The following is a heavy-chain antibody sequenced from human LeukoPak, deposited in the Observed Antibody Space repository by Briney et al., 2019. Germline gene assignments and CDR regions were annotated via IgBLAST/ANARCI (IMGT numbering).Heavy chain of an antibody. Sequence: GGSLRLSCATSGFSFSSYAMSWVRQAPGKGLEWVSAMSSSDDGRYYAASVRGRFTISRDNSKNTLYLQMNSLRAEDTAVYYCAKEQTGYSYGLPDAFDIWGQGTMVTVSS. CDR2: MSSSDDGR. CDR3: AKEQTGYSYGLPDAFDI. V-gene: IGHV3-23*01. D-gene: IGHD5-18*01. J-gene: IGHJ3*02. CDR1: GFSFSSYA.